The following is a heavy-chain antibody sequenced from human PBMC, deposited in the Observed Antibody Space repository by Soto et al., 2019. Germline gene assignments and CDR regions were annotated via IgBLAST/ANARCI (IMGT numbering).Heavy chain of an antibody. CDR2: ICRGSSI. D-gene: IGHD3-22*01. V-gene: IGHV4-59*01. CDR1: VCCLGNAY. Sequence: SETLVLTCSVSVCCLGNAYRYWIRLPPGKGVEWIGYICRGSSINYNPSLKSRVIISVDTAKYQFSLSLSSVTAEDTAVYYCTGAYYDIDGYMLDPWGQGTSVTVSS. J-gene: IGHJ5*02. CDR3: TGAYYDIDGYMLDP.